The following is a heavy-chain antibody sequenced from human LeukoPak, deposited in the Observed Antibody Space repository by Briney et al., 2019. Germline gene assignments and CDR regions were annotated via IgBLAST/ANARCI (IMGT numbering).Heavy chain of an antibody. Sequence: PGGSLRLSCAASGFTFSSYAMNWVRQVPGKGLEWVSAISGSGDTTYYADSVKGRFTISRDNSKNTLNLQMNGLRADDTAVYYCAKEGCSSTNCYDDSWGQGTLVTVSS. J-gene: IGHJ4*02. CDR3: AKEGCSSTNCYDDS. D-gene: IGHD2-2*01. V-gene: IGHV3-23*01. CDR1: GFTFSSYA. CDR2: ISGSGDTT.